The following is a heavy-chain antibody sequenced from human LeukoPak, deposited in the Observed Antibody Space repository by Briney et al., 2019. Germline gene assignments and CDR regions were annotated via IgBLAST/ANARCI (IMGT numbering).Heavy chain of an antibody. Sequence: GASVKVSCKASGYTFTTYYIHWVRQSPGQGLEWMGILNPSSGSTSYAQKFQGRVTMTRDTSSSTFYMELRSLQSEDTAVYYCARDGEYYDSSRSYFVYWGQGTLVTVSS. CDR1: GYTFTTYY. J-gene: IGHJ4*02. CDR3: ARDGEYYDSSRSYFVY. V-gene: IGHV1-46*01. D-gene: IGHD3-22*01. CDR2: LNPSSGST.